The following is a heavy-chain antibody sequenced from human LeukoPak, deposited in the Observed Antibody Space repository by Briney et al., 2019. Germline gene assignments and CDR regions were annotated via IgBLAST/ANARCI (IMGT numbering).Heavy chain of an antibody. J-gene: IGHJ4*02. Sequence: AGGSLRLSCAASGFTFSSYSMNWVRQAPGKGLEWVSSISSSSRYIYYADSVKGRFTISRDNAKNSLYLQMNSLRAEDTAVYYCARDPYDTGLIVATSYWGQGTLVTVSS. CDR2: ISSSSRYI. V-gene: IGHV3-21*01. CDR3: ARDPYDTGLIVATSY. CDR1: GFTFSSYS. D-gene: IGHD5-12*01.